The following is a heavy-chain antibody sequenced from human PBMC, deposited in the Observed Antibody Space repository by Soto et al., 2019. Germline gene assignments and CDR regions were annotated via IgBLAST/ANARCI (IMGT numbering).Heavy chain of an antibody. CDR1: GGSISTGGYY. CDR3: ATVLWELHDAFDI. J-gene: IGHJ3*02. Sequence: QVQLQESGPGLVKPSQTLSLTCTVSGGSISTGGYYWGWIRQHPGRGLEWIGYSYHSGMTFSNPSLQSRVAITIDTSKNTFSLKLSSVTAADTAVYYCATVLWELHDAFDIWGHGTMVSVSS. V-gene: IGHV4-31*03. CDR2: SYHSGMT. D-gene: IGHD1-26*01.